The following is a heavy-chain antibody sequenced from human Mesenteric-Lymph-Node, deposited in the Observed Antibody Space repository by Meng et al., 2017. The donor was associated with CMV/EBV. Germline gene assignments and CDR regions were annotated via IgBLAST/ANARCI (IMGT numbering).Heavy chain of an antibody. D-gene: IGHD3-9*01. J-gene: IGHJ4*02. CDR2: TYYRSKWYN. V-gene: IGHV6-1*01. CDR3: ATGSDCDY. CDR1: GDSASSNIAT. Sequence: LTCAISGDSASSNIATWHWIRQSPSRGLEWLGRTYYRSKWYNDYAPSVKSRITINPDTSKNQFSLHLNSVTPEDTAVYYCATGSDCDYWGRGTLVTVSS.